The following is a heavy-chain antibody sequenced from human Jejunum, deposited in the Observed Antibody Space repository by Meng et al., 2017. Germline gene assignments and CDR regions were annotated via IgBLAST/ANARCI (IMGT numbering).Heavy chain of an antibody. CDR1: VWSYSGHC. CDR2: INDSRRT. CDR3: VDSKWSANY. V-gene: IGHV4-34*01. D-gene: IGHD3-3*01. Sequence: GQLQAGGCDLGSLSRTLPLPLAVTVWSYSGHCRTWARRHAREGMEWIGEINDSRRTHYNPYLGSRVTISEDTSKSQFSLKLISATAAATGVYYCVDSKWSANYWGQGTLVTVSS. J-gene: IGHJ4*02.